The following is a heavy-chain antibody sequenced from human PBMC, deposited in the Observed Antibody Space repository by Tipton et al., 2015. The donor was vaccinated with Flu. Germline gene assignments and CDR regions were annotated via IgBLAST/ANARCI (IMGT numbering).Heavy chain of an antibody. J-gene: IGHJ4*02. D-gene: IGHD2-15*01. CDR1: GGSIRGYY. CDR2: FYYNGVT. Sequence: TLSLTCTVSGGSIRGYYWNWIRQSPGKGLEWIGYFYYNGVTNYNPSLKSRVTISVDTSKNQFSLNLNSVTPADTAVYYCARGRIPLRVDFDYWGQGTLVTVSS. CDR3: ARGRIPLRVDFDY. V-gene: IGHV4-59*01.